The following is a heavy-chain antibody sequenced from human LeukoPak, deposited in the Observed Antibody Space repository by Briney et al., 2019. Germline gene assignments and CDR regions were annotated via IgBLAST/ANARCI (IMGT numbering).Heavy chain of an antibody. CDR1: GFTFSNYA. V-gene: IGHV3-23*01. Sequence: PGGSLRLSCAASGFTFSNYAMSWVRQAPGKGLEWVSAINGGGGTTYYVDSVKGRLTISRDNSKNTLYLQMNSLRAEDTAVYSCAKDHRPYYYDTYGPFDFWGQGTLVTVSS. CDR3: AKDHRPYYYDTYGPFDF. D-gene: IGHD3-22*01. J-gene: IGHJ4*02. CDR2: INGGGGTT.